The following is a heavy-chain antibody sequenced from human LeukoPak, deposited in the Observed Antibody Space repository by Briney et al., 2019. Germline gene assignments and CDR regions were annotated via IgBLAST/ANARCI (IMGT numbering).Heavy chain of an antibody. CDR2: FIPIFGTA. CDR3: ARALVGIYSSSWYGIDY. V-gene: IGHV1-69*13. Sequence: EASVKVSCKASGGTFSSYAISWVRQAPGQGLEWMRGFIPIFGTANYAQKFQGRVTITADESTSTAYMELSSLRSEDTAVYYCARALVGIYSSSWYGIDYWGQGTLVTVSS. J-gene: IGHJ4*02. CDR1: GGTFSSYA. D-gene: IGHD6-13*01.